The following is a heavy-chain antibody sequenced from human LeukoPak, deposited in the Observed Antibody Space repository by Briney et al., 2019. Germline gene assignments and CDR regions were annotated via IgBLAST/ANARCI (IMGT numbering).Heavy chain of an antibody. CDR2: FDPEDGET. D-gene: IGHD1-26*01. CDR3: ATASGSYYNFDY. CDR1: GYTLTELS. J-gene: IGHJ4*02. Sequence: ASVKVSCKVSGYTLTELSMHWVRQAPGKGLEWMGGFDPEDGETIYAQKFQGRVTMTEDTSTDTAYMELSSLRSEDTAVYYCATASGSYYNFDYWGQGTLVTVSS. V-gene: IGHV1-24*01.